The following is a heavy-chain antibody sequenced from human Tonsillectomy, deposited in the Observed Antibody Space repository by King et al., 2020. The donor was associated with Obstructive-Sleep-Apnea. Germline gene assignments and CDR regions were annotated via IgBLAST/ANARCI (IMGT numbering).Heavy chain of an antibody. CDR1: GFTFSSYS. V-gene: IGHV3-48*04. CDR3: ARGLPDFDL. J-gene: IGHJ4*02. CDR2: ISSSSIAI. Sequence: VQLVESGGGLVQPGGSLRLSCAASGFTFSSYSMNWVRQAPGKGLEWVSYISSSSIAIYSADSVKGRFTISRDNAKNSLYLQMNSLRAEDTAVYYCARGLPDFDLWGQGTLIAVSS. D-gene: IGHD2-15*01.